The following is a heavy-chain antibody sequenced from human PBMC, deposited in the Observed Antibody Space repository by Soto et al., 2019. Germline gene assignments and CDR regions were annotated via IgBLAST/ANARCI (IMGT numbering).Heavy chain of an antibody. CDR3: ASSVVVAAKGYYYGMDV. D-gene: IGHD2-15*01. CDR1: GGTFSSYA. CDR2: IIPIFGTA. V-gene: IGHV1-69*01. Sequence: QVQLVQSGAEVKKPGSSVKVSCKASGGTFSSYAISWVRQAPGQGLEWMGGIIPIFGTANYAQKFQGRVTITADESTSTAYMELSSLRSEDTAVYYCASSVVVAAKGYYYGMDVWGQGTMVTVSS. J-gene: IGHJ6*02.